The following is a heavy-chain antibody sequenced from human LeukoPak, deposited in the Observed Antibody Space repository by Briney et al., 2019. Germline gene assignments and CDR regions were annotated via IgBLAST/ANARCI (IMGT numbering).Heavy chain of an antibody. CDR3: ARRLGWSDDAFDI. CDR1: GYSLTNYW. CDR2: IYPGDSDT. Sequence: GESLKISCKASGYSLTNYWIGWVRQMPGKGLEWMGIIYPGDSDTRYSPSFQGQVTISADKSISTAYLQWSSLKASDTAMYYCARRLGWSDDAFDIWGQGTMVTVSS. J-gene: IGHJ3*02. V-gene: IGHV5-51*01. D-gene: IGHD6-19*01.